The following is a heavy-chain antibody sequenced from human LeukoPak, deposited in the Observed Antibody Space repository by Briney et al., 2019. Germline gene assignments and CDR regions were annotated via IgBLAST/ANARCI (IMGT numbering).Heavy chain of an antibody. CDR2: INHSGST. V-gene: IGHV4-34*01. CDR1: GGSFSGFF. CDR3: ARGSRNSSLLDY. D-gene: IGHD4-11*01. Sequence: PSETLSLTCAVYGGSFSGFFWTWIRQPPGKGLEWIGEINHSGSTNYNPSLKSRVSISVDTSKNQFSLKLSSVTAADTAVYYGARGSRNSSLLDYWGQGTLVTVSS. J-gene: IGHJ4*02.